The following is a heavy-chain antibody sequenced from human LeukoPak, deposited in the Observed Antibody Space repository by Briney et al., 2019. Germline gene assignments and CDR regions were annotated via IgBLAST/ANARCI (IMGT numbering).Heavy chain of an antibody. CDR2: INHSGGT. V-gene: IGHV4-34*01. D-gene: IGHD6-13*01. CDR3: ARRPYSSSWYDWFDP. J-gene: IGHJ5*02. CDR1: GGSFSGYY. Sequence: SETLSLTCAVYGGSFSGYYWSWIRQPPRKGLEWIGEINHSGGTNYNPSLKSRVTISVDTSKNQFSLKLSSVTAADTAVYYCARRPYSSSWYDWFDPWGQGNMVTVSS.